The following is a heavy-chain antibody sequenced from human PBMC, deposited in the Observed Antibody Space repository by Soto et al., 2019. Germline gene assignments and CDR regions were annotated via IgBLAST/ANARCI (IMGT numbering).Heavy chain of an antibody. J-gene: IGHJ4*02. CDR2: ISYDGSNK. CDR3: AKDYDYGDYVVDY. CDR1: GFTFSSYG. D-gene: IGHD4-17*01. V-gene: IGHV3-30*18. Sequence: QVQLVESGGGVVQPGRSLRLSCAASGFTFSSYGMHWVRQAPGKGLEWVAAISYDGSNKYYADSVKGRFTISRDNSNNTPYLHINSLRAEKTAVYYCAKDYDYGDYVVDYWCQGALVTVSS.